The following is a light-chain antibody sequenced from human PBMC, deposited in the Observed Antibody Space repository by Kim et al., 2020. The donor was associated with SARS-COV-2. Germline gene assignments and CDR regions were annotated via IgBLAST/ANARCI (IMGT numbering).Light chain of an antibody. CDR3: QVWDSSSDHVV. CDR2: YDS. V-gene: IGLV3-21*04. Sequence: SYELTQPPSVSVAPGKTARITCGGNNIGIKSVHWYQQKPGQAPVLVIYYDSDRPSGIPERFSGFNSGNTATLTISRVEAGDEADYYCQVWDSSSDHVVFGGGTKLTVL. J-gene: IGLJ2*01. CDR1: NIGIKS.